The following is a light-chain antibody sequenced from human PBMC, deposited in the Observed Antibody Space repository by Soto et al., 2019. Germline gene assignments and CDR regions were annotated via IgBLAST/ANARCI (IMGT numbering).Light chain of an antibody. Sequence: AGNNYLAWYQQKPGQAPRLLTYGASNRATGIPDRFSGSGSGTDFTLTISRLEPEDFAVYYCQQYGSSGTFGQGTKVDIK. J-gene: IGKJ1*01. V-gene: IGKV3-20*01. CDR1: AGNNY. CDR2: GAS. CDR3: QQYGSSGT.